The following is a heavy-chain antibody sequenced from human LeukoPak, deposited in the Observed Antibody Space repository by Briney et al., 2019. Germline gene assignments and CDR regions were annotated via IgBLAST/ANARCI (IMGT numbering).Heavy chain of an antibody. CDR2: ISSSGSTI. J-gene: IGHJ4*02. V-gene: IGHV3-48*03. D-gene: IGHD3-22*01. Sequence: GGSLRLSCAASGFTFSSYEMNWVRQAPGKGLEWVSYISSSGSTIYYADSVKGRFTISRDNAKNSLYLQMNSLRAEDTAVYHCARVDYYDSSGYYYGLFGYWGQGTLVTVSS. CDR3: ARVDYYDSSGYYYGLFGY. CDR1: GFTFSSYE.